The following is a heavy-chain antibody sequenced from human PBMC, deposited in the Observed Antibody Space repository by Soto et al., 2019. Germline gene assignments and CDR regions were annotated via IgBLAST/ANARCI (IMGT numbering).Heavy chain of an antibody. V-gene: IGHV4-4*02. D-gene: IGHD1-7*01. Sequence: SETLSLTCAVSGGSFTSNNWWTWVRQPPGQGLEWIGEIYRTGSTNYNPSLKSRVTISLDKSENQFSLKVTSLTAAGTAVYYCASRDPGTSVDYWGQGTLVTVSS. J-gene: IGHJ4*02. CDR1: GGSFTSNNW. CDR3: ASRDPGTSVDY. CDR2: IYRTGST.